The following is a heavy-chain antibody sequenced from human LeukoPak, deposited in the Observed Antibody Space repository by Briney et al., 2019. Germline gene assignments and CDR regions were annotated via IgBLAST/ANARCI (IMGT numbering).Heavy chain of an antibody. CDR1: GFTFSNFG. V-gene: IGHV3-30*18. CDR3: AKQMAVDYFDY. J-gene: IGHJ4*02. D-gene: IGHD5-24*01. CDR2: ILYDGKNE. Sequence: GRSLRLSCAASGFTFSNFGMHWVRQAPGKGLEWVAVILYDGKNEYYTDSVKGRFTISRDNVKNTLYLQMNSLRAEDTAVYYCAKQMAVDYFDYWGQGTLVTVSS.